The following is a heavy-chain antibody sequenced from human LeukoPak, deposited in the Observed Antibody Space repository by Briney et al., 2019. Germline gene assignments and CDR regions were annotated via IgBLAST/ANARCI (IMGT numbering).Heavy chain of an antibody. CDR3: AKDSSCGPGCYPIAFDF. CDR1: RFTLNDYA. D-gene: IGHD2-21*02. V-gene: IGHV3-23*01. J-gene: IGHJ4*02. Sequence: GGSLRLSCAASRFTLNDYAMSWVRQAPGKGLEWVSLITEDGGSAFYADSVKGRFTISRDNSQNTLYLQMNSLRAEDTAVYYCAKDSSCGPGCYPIAFDFWGQGALDTVSS. CDR2: ITEDGGSA.